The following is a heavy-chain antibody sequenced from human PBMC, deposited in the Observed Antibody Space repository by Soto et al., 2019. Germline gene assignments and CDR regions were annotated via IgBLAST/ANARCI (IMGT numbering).Heavy chain of an antibody. V-gene: IGHV4-31*03. J-gene: IGHJ5*02. Sequence: PSETLYLTCTVSGASISSGDYYWSWIRQHPGKGLEWIGYIYYSGSTYYNPSLKSRLNISVDTSKNQFSLKLSSVTAADTAVYYCASIYDSSGYYYGNNWFDPWGQGTLVTVSS. CDR2: IYYSGST. D-gene: IGHD3-22*01. CDR1: GASISSGDYY. CDR3: ASIYDSSGYYYGNNWFDP.